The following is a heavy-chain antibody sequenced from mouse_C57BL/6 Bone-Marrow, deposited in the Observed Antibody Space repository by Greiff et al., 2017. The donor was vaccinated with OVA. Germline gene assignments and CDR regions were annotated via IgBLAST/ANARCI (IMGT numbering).Heavy chain of an antibody. D-gene: IGHD1-1*01. CDR1: GYTFTSYW. CDR2: NHPNSGST. J-gene: IGHJ2*01. CDR3: ARRVLRYYFDY. V-gene: IGHV1-64*01. Sequence: QVQLQQPGAELVKPGASVKLSCKASGYTFTSYWMHWVKQRPGQGLEWIGMNHPNSGSTNYNEKFKSKATLTVDKSSSTAYMQLSSLTSEDSAVYYCARRVLRYYFDYWGQGTTLTVSS.